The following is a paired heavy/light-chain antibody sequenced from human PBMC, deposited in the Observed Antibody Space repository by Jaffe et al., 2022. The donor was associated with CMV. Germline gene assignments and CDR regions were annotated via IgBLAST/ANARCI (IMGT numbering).Light chain of an antibody. CDR3: QQYDNLPL. CDR1: QDISNY. V-gene: IGKV1-33*01. Sequence: DIQMTQSPSSLSASVGDRVTITCQASQDISNYLNWYQQKPGKAPKLLIYDASNLETGVPSRFSGSGSGTDFTFTISSLQPEDIATYYCQQYDNLPLFGGGTKVEIK. J-gene: IGKJ4*01. CDR2: DAS.
Heavy chain of an antibody. Sequence: EVQLVESGGGLVKPGGSLRLSCAASGFTFSNAWMSWVRQAPGKGLEWVGRIKSKTDGGTTDYAAPVKGRFTISRDDSKNTLYLQMNSLKTEDTAVYYCTTETPRSIGWVTAIYYYYYYMDVWGKGTTVTVSS. CDR1: GFTFSNAW. CDR3: TTETPRSIGWVTAIYYYYYYMDV. V-gene: IGHV3-15*01. D-gene: IGHD2-21*02. CDR2: IKSKTDGGTT. J-gene: IGHJ6*03.